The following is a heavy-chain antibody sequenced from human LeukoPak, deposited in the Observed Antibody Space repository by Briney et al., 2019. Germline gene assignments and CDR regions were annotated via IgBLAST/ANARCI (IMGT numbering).Heavy chain of an antibody. J-gene: IGHJ3*02. Sequence: GGSLRLSCEASGFTFSSYWMSWVRQAPGKGPEWVANIKQDGSDKYYADSVKGRFTVSRGNAKNSLYLQMNSLRAEDTAVYYCTSLRTAVPHAGEAYDIWGQGTLVTVSS. D-gene: IGHD2-2*01. CDR2: IKQDGSDK. CDR3: TSLRTAVPHAGEAYDI. V-gene: IGHV3-7*01. CDR1: GFTFSSYW.